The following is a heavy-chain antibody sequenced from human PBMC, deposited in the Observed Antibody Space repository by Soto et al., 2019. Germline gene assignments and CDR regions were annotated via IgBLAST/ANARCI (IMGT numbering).Heavy chain of an antibody. V-gene: IGHV3-23*01. CDR2: ISGSGGST. J-gene: IGHJ6*03. CDR3: AKXGEIVVRLYYYYMDV. Sequence: PGGLLRLPCAASGFSFRSYAMSWVRQAPGKGLEWVSAISGSGGSTYYADSVKGRFTISRDNSKNTLYLQMNSLRAEDTAVYYCAKXGEIVVRLYYYYMDVWGKGTTVTVSS. D-gene: IGHD2-2*01. CDR1: GFSFRSYA.